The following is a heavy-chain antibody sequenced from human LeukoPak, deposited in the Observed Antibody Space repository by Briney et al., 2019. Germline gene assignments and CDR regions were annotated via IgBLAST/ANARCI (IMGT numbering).Heavy chain of an antibody. D-gene: IGHD2-21*02. CDR3: ARVGDQRGLDY. CDR1: GDSISNSYYY. J-gene: IGHJ4*02. Sequence: PSETLSLTCTVSGDSISNSYYYWGWIRQPPGKGLEWIGYIYYSGSTNYNPSLKSRVTISVDTSKNQFSLKLSSVTAADTAVYYCARVGDQRGLDYWGQGTLVTVSS. V-gene: IGHV4-61*05. CDR2: IYYSGST.